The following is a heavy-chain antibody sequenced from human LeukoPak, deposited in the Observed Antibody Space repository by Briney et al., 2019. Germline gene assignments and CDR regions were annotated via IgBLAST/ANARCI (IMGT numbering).Heavy chain of an antibody. CDR2: VRYDGYNK. Sequence: GGSLRLSCAASGFNFSSYGIHWVRQAPGRGLEWVAFVRYDGYNKYYGDFVKGRFTISRDNSKNTLYLQMDSLRAEDTAVYYCANGYSDYFDYWGQGTLVTVSS. J-gene: IGHJ4*02. D-gene: IGHD4-11*01. CDR1: GFNFSSYG. CDR3: ANGYSDYFDY. V-gene: IGHV3-30*02.